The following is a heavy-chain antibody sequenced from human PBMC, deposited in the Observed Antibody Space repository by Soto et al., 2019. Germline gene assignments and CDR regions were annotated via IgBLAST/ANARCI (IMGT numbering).Heavy chain of an antibody. CDR2: ISGSGGST. CDR3: AKDQKVGELPYYYYGMDV. J-gene: IGHJ6*02. D-gene: IGHD1-26*01. CDR1: GFTFSSYA. V-gene: IGHV3-23*01. Sequence: GGSLRLSCAASGFTFSSYAMSWVRQAPGKGLEWVSAISGSGGSTYYADSVKGRFTISRDNSKNTLYLQMNSLRAEDTAVYYCAKDQKVGELPYYYYGMDVWGQGTTVTVSS.